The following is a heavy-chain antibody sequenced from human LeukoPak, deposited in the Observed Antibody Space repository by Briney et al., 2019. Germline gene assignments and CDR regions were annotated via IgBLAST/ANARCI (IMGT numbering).Heavy chain of an antibody. CDR2: ISGSGGST. J-gene: IGHJ4*02. CDR1: GFTFSSYA. D-gene: IGHD5-12*01. CDR3: AKADDIVATIGPFDY. V-gene: IGHV3-23*01. Sequence: GGSLRLSCAASGFTFSSYAMTWVRQAPGKGLEWVSAISGSGGSTYYADSVKGRFTISRDNSKNTLYLQMNSLRAEDTAVYYCAKADDIVATIGPFDYWGQGTLVTVSS.